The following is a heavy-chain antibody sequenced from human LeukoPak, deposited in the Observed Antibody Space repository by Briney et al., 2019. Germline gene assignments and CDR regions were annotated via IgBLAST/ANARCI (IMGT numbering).Heavy chain of an antibody. CDR1: GYTFTGYY. V-gene: IGHV1-2*02. CDR2: INPNSGGT. CDR3: ARDGVGYYDSSGYYYFQH. Sequence: ASVKVSCKASGYTFTGYYTHWVRQAPGQGLEWMGWINPNSGGTNYAQKFQGRVTMTRDTSISTAYMELSRLRSDDTAVYYCARDGVGYYDSSGYYYFQHWGQGTLVTDSS. J-gene: IGHJ1*01. D-gene: IGHD3-22*01.